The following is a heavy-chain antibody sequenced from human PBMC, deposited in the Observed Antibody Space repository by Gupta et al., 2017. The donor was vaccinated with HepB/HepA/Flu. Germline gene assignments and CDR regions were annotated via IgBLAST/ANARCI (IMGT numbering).Heavy chain of an antibody. CDR2: IYTSGRT. D-gene: IGHD3-3*01. Sequence: QVQLQESGPGLVKPSETLSLTCTVSGGSISSYYWSWIRQPAGKGLEWIGRIYTSGRTNYNPSLKRRVTMSVDTSKNQVSLKMSSVTAAETAVDYCARGTYDDCGSGYLLFDYGGQGTMVTVSS. V-gene: IGHV4-4*07. CDR1: GGSISSYY. CDR3: ARGTYDDCGSGYLLFDY. J-gene: IGHJ4*02.